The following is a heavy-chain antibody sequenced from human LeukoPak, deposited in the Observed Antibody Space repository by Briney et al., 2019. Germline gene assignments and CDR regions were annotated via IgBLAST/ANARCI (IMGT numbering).Heavy chain of an antibody. J-gene: IGHJ4*02. V-gene: IGHV1-2*06. CDR1: GGTFTNYY. Sequence: GSSVKVSCKASGGTFTNYYIHWVRQAPGQGLEWMGRINPNSGGTNYAQKFQGRVTMTRDTSISTAYMELSRLRSDDTALYYCARGGTEASSGDYWGQGALVTVSS. CDR2: INPNSGGT. CDR3: ARGGTEASSGDY. D-gene: IGHD3-10*01.